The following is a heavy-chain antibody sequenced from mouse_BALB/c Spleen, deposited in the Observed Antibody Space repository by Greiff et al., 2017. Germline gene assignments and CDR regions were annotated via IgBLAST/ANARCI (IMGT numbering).Heavy chain of an antibody. Sequence: EVKLVESGGGLVKPGGSLKLSCAASGFTFSSYAMSWVRQTPEKRLEWVATISSGGSYTYYPDSVKGRFTISRDNAKNTLYLQMSSLRSEDTAMYYCARQGYYGSSYDWYFDVWGAGTTVTVSS. CDR3: ARQGYYGSSYDWYFDV. J-gene: IGHJ1*01. CDR1: GFTFSSYA. CDR2: ISSGGSYT. V-gene: IGHV5-9-3*01. D-gene: IGHD1-1*01.